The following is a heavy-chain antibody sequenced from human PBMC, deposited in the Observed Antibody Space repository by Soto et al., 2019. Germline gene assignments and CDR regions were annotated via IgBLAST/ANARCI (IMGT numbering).Heavy chain of an antibody. CDR2: IYSGGST. CDR3: ARFVRSCSATTCSTRADV. D-gene: IGHD2-2*01. V-gene: IGHV4-61*01. CDR1: GGFVNSDTHS. J-gene: IGHJ6*02. Sequence: QVQLQESGPGLVKPSETLSLTGTVSGGFVNSDTHSWSWIRQTPGKRLEWIGFIYSGGSTKNPSLRSRVTMSVDTSKNQFSLKLRSVIVADTAVYLCARFVRSCSATTCSTRADVWGQGITVTVSS.